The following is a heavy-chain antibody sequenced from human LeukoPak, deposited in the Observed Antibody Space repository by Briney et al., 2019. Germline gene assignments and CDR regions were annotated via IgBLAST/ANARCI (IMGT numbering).Heavy chain of an antibody. CDR2: ISGSGGST. D-gene: IGHD3-3*01. Sequence: GGSLRLSCAASGFTFSSYAMSWVRQAPGKGLEWVSSISGSGGSTYYADSVKGRFTICRDNPKSTLYLQMNSLRAEDTAVYYCAKNGVFGVVTSYYFDYWGQGTLVTVSS. CDR1: GFTFSSYA. CDR3: AKNGVFGVVTSYYFDY. J-gene: IGHJ4*02. V-gene: IGHV3-23*01.